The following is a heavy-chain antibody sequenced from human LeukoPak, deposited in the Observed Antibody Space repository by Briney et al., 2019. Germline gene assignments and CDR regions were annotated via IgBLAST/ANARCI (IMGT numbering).Heavy chain of an antibody. CDR1: GGSISSYY. Sequence: SETLSLTCTVSGGSISSYYWGWIRQPPGKGLEWIGSIYYSGSTYYNPSLKSRVTISVDTSKNQFSLKLSSVTAADTAVYYCARGVILLWFGELSADAFDIWGQGTMVTVSS. CDR3: ARGVILLWFGELSADAFDI. J-gene: IGHJ3*02. V-gene: IGHV4-39*07. D-gene: IGHD3-10*01. CDR2: IYYSGST.